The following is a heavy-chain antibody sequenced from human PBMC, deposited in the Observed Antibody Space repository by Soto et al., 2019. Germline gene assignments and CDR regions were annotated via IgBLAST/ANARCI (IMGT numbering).Heavy chain of an antibody. CDR3: ARARSRGEGWFDP. D-gene: IGHD3-16*01. V-gene: IGHV4-30-4*01. J-gene: IGHJ5*02. CDR1: GGSISIGDYY. Sequence: PSETPCVRCTFCGGSISIGDYYWSWIRQPPGKGLEWIGYIYYSGSTYYNPSLKSRFTISVDTSKNQFSLKLSSVTAADTAVYYCARARSRGEGWFDPWGQGTMVTVSS. CDR2: IYYSGST.